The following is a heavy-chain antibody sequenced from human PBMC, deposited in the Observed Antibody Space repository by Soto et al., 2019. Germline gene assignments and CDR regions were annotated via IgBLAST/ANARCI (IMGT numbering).Heavy chain of an antibody. CDR2: ISSKANNYAI. V-gene: IGHV3-73*01. Sequence: EVQLVESGGGLVQPGGSLKLSCAASGFTFSGSAMHWVRQASGKGLEWVGRISSKANNYAIAYAASVKGRCTISRDESKSTAFLQMNSLKTEDTAVYYCTRHSSQYNYYMDVWGKGTTVTVSS. D-gene: IGHD1-20*01. CDR1: GFTFSGSA. J-gene: IGHJ6*03. CDR3: TRHSSQYNYYMDV.